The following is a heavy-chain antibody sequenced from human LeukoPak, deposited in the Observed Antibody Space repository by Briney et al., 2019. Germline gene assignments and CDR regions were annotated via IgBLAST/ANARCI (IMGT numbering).Heavy chain of an antibody. V-gene: IGHV1-46*01. CDR1: GYAFTRHY. CDR3: ARDNSVGDYAWWFDS. CDR2: INPSGSST. J-gene: IGHJ5*01. D-gene: IGHD1-26*01. Sequence: ASVKVSCKASGYAFTRHYMHWVRQAPGQGLEWMGLINPSGSSTIYAQKFQGRVTMTRDMSTSTDYMELSSLRSEDTVVYYCARDNSVGDYAWWFDSWGQGTLVTVSS.